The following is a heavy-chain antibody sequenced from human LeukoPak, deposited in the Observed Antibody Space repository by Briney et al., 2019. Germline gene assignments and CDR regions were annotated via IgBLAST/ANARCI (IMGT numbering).Heavy chain of an antibody. V-gene: IGHV3-64*02. CDR1: GFTLRPYA. CDR3: ARMATGAAGGALDV. Sequence: GGSLRLSCAASGFTLRPYAMHWVRQAPGKGLEYVASISGDGGTISYPDSVKGRFAISRDNSKNTVYLQMGRLRTEDMGVYYCARMATGAAGGALDVGGKGTTVIVS. CDR2: ISGDGGTI. D-gene: IGHD6-25*01. J-gene: IGHJ6*03.